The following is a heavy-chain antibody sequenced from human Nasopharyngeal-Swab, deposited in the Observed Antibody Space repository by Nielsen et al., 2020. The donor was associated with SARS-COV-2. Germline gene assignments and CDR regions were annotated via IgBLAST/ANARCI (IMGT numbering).Heavy chain of an antibody. CDR1: GFTFGDYA. D-gene: IGHD1-7*01. CDR3: ARDPIPNWNYGRTDFDY. J-gene: IGHJ4*02. CDR2: IKQDGSEK. Sequence: GGSLRLSCTASGFTFGDYAMSWVRQAPGKGLEWVANIKQDGSEKYYVDSVKGRFTISRDNAKNSLYLQMNSLRAEDTAVYYCARDPIPNWNYGRTDFDYWGQGTLVTVSS. V-gene: IGHV3-7*01.